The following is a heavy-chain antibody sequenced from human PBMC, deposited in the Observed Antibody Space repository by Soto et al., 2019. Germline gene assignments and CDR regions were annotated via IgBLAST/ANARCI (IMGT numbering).Heavy chain of an antibody. D-gene: IGHD2-15*01. V-gene: IGHV1-8*01. CDR3: AREIIGIALPDPYDY. J-gene: IGHJ4*02. CDR2: MNFNSGNT. Sequence: ASVKVSCKASGYTFTSYDINWVRQATGQGLEWMGWMNFNSGNTGYAQKFQGRVSMTRDTSTRTAYMELSSLRSDDTAVYYCAREIIGIALPDPYDYWGQRTLVTVSS. CDR1: GYTFTSYD.